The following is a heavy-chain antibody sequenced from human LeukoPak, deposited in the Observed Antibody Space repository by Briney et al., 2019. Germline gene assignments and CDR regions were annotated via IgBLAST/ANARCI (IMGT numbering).Heavy chain of an antibody. D-gene: IGHD4-17*01. CDR1: GFTFSSYS. Sequence: GGSLRLSCAASGFTFSSYSMNWVRQAPGKGLEWVASIISSTSSTYYADSVKGRFTISRDNAKNSLYLQMNSLRDEDTAVYYCVRHYGPNGDFHAFDIWGQGTLVAVSS. J-gene: IGHJ3*02. V-gene: IGHV3-21*01. CDR2: IISSTSST. CDR3: VRHYGPNGDFHAFDI.